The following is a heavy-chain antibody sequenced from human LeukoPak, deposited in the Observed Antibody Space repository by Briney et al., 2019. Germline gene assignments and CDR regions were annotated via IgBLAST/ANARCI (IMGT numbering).Heavy chain of an antibody. CDR3: ARYDFILISYFDL. D-gene: IGHD3-3*01. CDR2: IYSDGTT. Sequence: SGGSLRLSCAASGFTVSNNYMSWVRQAPGKKLEWVSDIYSDGTTFYADSVKGRFTISRDNSKNTLYLQMNSLRAEDTAVYHCARYDFILISYFDLWGRGALVTVSS. CDR1: GFTVSNNY. J-gene: IGHJ2*01. V-gene: IGHV3-53*01.